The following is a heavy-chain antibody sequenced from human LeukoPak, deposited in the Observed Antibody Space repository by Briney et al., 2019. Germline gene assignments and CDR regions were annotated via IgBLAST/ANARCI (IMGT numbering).Heavy chain of an antibody. Sequence: SETLSLTCTVSGGSISSYYWSWIRQPPGKGLEWIGNIYYSGSTNYNPSLKSRVTISVDTSKNQFSLKLSSVTAADTAVYYCASNIAARRAIDYWGQGTLVTVSS. V-gene: IGHV4-59*01. CDR2: IYYSGST. J-gene: IGHJ4*02. CDR1: GGSISSYY. D-gene: IGHD6-6*01. CDR3: ASNIAARRAIDY.